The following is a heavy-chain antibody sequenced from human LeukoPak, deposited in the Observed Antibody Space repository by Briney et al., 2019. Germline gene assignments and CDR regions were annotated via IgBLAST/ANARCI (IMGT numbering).Heavy chain of an antibody. D-gene: IGHD3-22*01. V-gene: IGHV4-59*12. Sequence: SETLSLTCTVSGGSISSYYWSWIRQPPGKGLEWIGYIYYSGSTYYNPSLKSRVAISVDRSKNQFSLKLSSVTAADTAVYYCASSDYYDSSGYYSWGQGTLVTVSS. J-gene: IGHJ4*02. CDR3: ASSDYYDSSGYYS. CDR2: IYYSGST. CDR1: GGSISSYY.